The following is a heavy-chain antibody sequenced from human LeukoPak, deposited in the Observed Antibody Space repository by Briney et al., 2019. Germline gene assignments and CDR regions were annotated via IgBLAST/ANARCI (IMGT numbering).Heavy chain of an antibody. CDR1: GGSISSGNW. V-gene: IGHV4-4*02. Sequence: SGTLSLTCAVSGGSISSGNWWSWVRQPPGKGLEWIGEIYHSGSTNYNPSLKSRVTISVDKSKNQSSLKLSSVTAADTAVYYCARKISAAGSRWFDPWGQGTLVTVSS. D-gene: IGHD6-13*01. J-gene: IGHJ5*02. CDR3: ARKISAAGSRWFDP. CDR2: IYHSGST.